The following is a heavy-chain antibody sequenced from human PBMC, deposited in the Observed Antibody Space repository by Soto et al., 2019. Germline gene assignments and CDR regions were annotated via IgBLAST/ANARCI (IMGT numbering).Heavy chain of an antibody. CDR2: ISAYNGNT. Sequence: ASVKVSCKASGYTFTSYGIGWVRQAPGQGLEWMGWISAYNGNTNYAQKLQGRVTMTTDTSTSTAYMELRSLRSDDTAVYYCARDQDGCSSTSCYTGNNWFDPWGQGTLVTVSS. CDR1: GYTFTSYG. D-gene: IGHD2-2*02. V-gene: IGHV1-18*04. CDR3: ARDQDGCSSTSCYTGNNWFDP. J-gene: IGHJ5*02.